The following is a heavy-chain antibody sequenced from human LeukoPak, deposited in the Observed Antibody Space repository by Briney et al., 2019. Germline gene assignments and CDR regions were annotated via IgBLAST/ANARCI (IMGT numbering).Heavy chain of an antibody. Sequence: GGSLRLSCAASGFTFSSYAMSWVRQAPGNGLEWVSAISGSGGGTYYADSVKGRFTISRDNAKNSLYLQTNSLRAEDTAVYYCAGCRSGNTKWFDPWGQGTMVTVSS. CDR1: GFTFSSYA. D-gene: IGHD1-1*01. V-gene: IGHV3-23*01. CDR3: AGCRSGNTKWFDP. J-gene: IGHJ5*01. CDR2: ISGSGGGT.